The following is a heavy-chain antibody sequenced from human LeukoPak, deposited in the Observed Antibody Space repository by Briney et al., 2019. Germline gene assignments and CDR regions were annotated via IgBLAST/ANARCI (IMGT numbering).Heavy chain of an antibody. Sequence: TSETLSLTCTVSGGSISSYYWSWIRQPPGKGLEWIGYIYYSGSTNCNPSLKSRVTISVDTSKNEFSLKMSSVTAAGTAVYYCASARGDGWDYSAYWGQGTLVTVSS. CDR3: ASARGDGWDYSAY. J-gene: IGHJ4*02. CDR2: IYYSGST. D-gene: IGHD1-26*01. V-gene: IGHV4-59*08. CDR1: GGSISSYY.